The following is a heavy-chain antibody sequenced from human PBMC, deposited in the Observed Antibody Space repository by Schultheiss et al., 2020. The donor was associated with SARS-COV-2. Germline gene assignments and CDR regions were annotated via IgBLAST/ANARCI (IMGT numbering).Heavy chain of an antibody. D-gene: IGHD2-2*01. V-gene: IGHV4-30-4*01. CDR3: ARGDMVVPAATISGVDYYYDYGMDV. CDR2: IYHSGST. J-gene: IGHJ6*02. CDR1: GGSISSSSYY. Sequence: SETLSLTCTVSGGSISSSSYYWSWIRQPPGKGLEWIGYIYHSGSTNYNPSLKSRITISVDTSKNQFSLKLSSVTAADTAVYYCARGDMVVPAATISGVDYYYDYGMDVWGQGTTVTVSS.